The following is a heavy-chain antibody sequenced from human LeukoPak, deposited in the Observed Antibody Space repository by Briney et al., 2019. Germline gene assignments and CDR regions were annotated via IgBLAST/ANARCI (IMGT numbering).Heavy chain of an antibody. CDR2: IYYSGST. D-gene: IGHD2-15*01. J-gene: IGHJ5*02. CDR1: GGYIGSYY. Sequence: TSETLSLTCTVSGGYIGSYYWSWIRQPPGKGLEWIGYIYYSGSTNYNPSLKSRVTISVDTSKNQFSLKLSSVTAADTAVYYCVRHDRRNSGYCTGSICYSFYNWFDPWGQGALVTVSS. CDR3: VRHDRRNSGYCTGSICYSFYNWFDP. V-gene: IGHV4-59*01.